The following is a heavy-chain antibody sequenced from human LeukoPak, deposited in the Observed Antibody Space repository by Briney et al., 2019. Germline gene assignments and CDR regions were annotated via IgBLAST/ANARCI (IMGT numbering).Heavy chain of an antibody. CDR1: GGTFSSYA. V-gene: IGHV1-69*05. Sequence: GASVKVSCKASGGTFSSYALSWVRQAPGQGLEWMGGIIRIFGTTNYAEQFQGRVTITTDESTSTAYLDLSSLRSEDTAVYYCAKDDGSATMGFDSWGQGTLVSVSS. J-gene: IGHJ5*01. CDR2: IIRIFGTT. CDR3: AKDDGSATMGFDS. D-gene: IGHD1-26*01.